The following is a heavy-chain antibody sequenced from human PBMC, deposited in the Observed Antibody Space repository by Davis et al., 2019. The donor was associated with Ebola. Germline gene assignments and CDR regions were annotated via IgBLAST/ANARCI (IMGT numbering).Heavy chain of an antibody. Sequence: GESLKISCSASGFAFRNNAMNWVRQAPRKGLEWVSGISGSGARTFYANSVKGRFSISRDNYKDTLYLEINSLRAEDTAVYHCAKDMRSAVPGTPDHWGPGTRVTVSS. V-gene: IGHV3-23*01. D-gene: IGHD6-19*01. CDR1: GFAFRNNA. CDR2: ISGSGART. CDR3: AKDMRSAVPGTPDH. J-gene: IGHJ5*02.